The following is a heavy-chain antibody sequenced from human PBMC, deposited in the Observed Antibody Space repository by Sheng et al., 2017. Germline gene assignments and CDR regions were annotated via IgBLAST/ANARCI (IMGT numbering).Heavy chain of an antibody. Sequence: QVQLVQSGAEVKKPGSSVKVSCKASGGTFSSYAISWVRQAPGQGLEWMGGIIPIFGTANYAQKFQGRVTITTDESTSTAYMELSSLRSEDTAVYYCARSWREVDTAMAHLPISYYYYYYMDVWGKGTTVTVSS. CDR3: ARSWREVDTAMAHLPISYYYYYYMDV. V-gene: IGHV1-69*05. CDR1: GGTFSSYA. J-gene: IGHJ6*03. D-gene: IGHD5-18*01. CDR2: IIPIFGTA.